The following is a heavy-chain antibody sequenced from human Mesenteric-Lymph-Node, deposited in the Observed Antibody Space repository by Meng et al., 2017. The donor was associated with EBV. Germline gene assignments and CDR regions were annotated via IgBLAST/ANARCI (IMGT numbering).Heavy chain of an antibody. J-gene: IGHJ4*02. CDR2: ISSSGGTN. CDR1: RFSCNIYA. Sequence: VELGEGGVGFVQTVAFLSLFSAGSRFSCNIYAMCGGRQARGGGLEWGSGISSSGGTNYYADSVKGRFSIFRDNSGNTVSLQMNSLRVEDTAVYYCSNLPYNYWGQGTLVTVAS. D-gene: IGHD5-24*01. V-gene: IGHV3-23*04. CDR3: SNLPYNY.